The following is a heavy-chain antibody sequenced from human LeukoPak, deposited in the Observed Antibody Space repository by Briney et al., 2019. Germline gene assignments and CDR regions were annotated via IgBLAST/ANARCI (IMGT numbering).Heavy chain of an antibody. CDR3: ARQGSAAGMGNWFDP. CDR1: GYSSTSYW. Sequence: GESLKISCKGSGYSSTSYWIGWVRQMPGKGLEWMGIIYPGDSDTRYSPSFQGQVTISADKSISTAYLQWSSLKASDTAMYYCARQGSAAGMGNWFDPWGQGTLVTVSS. V-gene: IGHV5-51*01. J-gene: IGHJ5*02. CDR2: IYPGDSDT. D-gene: IGHD6-13*01.